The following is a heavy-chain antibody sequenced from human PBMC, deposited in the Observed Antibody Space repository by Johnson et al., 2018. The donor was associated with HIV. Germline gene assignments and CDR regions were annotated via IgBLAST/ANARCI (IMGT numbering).Heavy chain of an antibody. CDR1: GFTVSSNY. Sequence: VQLVESGGGLVQPGGSLRLSCAASGFTVSSNYMSWVRQAPGKGLEWVSRINSDGTNTDYADSVKGRFTISRDNSKNTLYLQMNSLRAEDTAVYYCAKDRTGFDAFDIWGQGTMVTVSS. D-gene: IGHD1-1*01. CDR3: AKDRTGFDAFDI. CDR2: INSDGTNT. V-gene: IGHV3-66*02. J-gene: IGHJ3*02.